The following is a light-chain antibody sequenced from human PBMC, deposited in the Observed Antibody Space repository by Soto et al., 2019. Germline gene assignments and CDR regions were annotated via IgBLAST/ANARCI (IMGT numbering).Light chain of an antibody. CDR3: QQYNSDVFT. CDR2: DAS. CDR1: QSISRS. V-gene: IGKV1-5*01. Sequence: DIQMTQSPSTLSASVGDRVTITCRASQSISRSLAWYQQKPGRAPKLLIFDASSLESGVPSRFGGSGFGTEFTLTIGSLQPDDFATYYCQQYNSDVFTFGPGTTVDIK. J-gene: IGKJ3*01.